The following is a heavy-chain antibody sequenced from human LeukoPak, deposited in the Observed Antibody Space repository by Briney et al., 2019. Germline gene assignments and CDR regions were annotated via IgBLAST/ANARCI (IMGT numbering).Heavy chain of an antibody. CDR2: INHSGST. J-gene: IGHJ4*02. CDR1: GGSFSGYY. D-gene: IGHD3-22*01. CDR3: ARGQRRWYYDSSGYYDY. V-gene: IGHV4-34*01. Sequence: SETLSLTCAVYGGSFSGYYWSWIGQPPGKGLEWIGEINHSGSTNYNPSLKSRVTISVDTSKNQFSLKLSSVTAADTAVYYCARGQRRWYYDSSGYYDYWGQGTLVTVSS.